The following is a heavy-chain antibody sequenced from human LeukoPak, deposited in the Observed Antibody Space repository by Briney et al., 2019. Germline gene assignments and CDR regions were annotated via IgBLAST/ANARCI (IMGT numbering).Heavy chain of an antibody. Sequence: PGGSLRLSCAASGFTFSDYYMSWIRQAPGKGLEWVSYISSSGSTIYYADSVKGRFTISRDNAKNSLYLQMNSLRAEDTAVYYCARDNIGDYLSYYYYGMGVWGQGTTVTVSS. D-gene: IGHD4-17*01. CDR1: GFTFSDYY. CDR2: ISSSGSTI. CDR3: ARDNIGDYLSYYYYGMGV. V-gene: IGHV3-11*01. J-gene: IGHJ6*02.